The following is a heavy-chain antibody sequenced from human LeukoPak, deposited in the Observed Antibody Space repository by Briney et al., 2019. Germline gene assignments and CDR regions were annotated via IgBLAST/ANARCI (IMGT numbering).Heavy chain of an antibody. CDR2: IRSKAFGATP. D-gene: IGHD4-17*01. J-gene: IGHJ4*02. CDR1: GFTFDDYA. CDR3: TRNTVTVHFDY. Sequence: SGGSLRLSCSASGFTFDDYAVSWFRQAPGKGLEWVGFIRSKAFGATPEYAASVRGRFTISRDDSKSIAYLQMNSLKTEDTAVYYCTRNTVTVHFDYWSQGTLVTVSS. V-gene: IGHV3-49*03.